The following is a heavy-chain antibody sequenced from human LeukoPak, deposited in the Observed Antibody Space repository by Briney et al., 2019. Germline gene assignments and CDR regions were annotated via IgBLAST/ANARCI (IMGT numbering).Heavy chain of an antibody. V-gene: IGHV4-4*07. D-gene: IGHD6-13*01. Sequence: SSETLSLTCTVSGGSISSYYWSWIRQPAGKGLEWIGRIYTSGSTNYNPSLKSRVTMSVDTSKNQFSLKLSSVTAADTAVYYCASSSSSWYPYYFDYWGQGTLVTVSS. J-gene: IGHJ4*02. CDR3: ASSSSSWYPYYFDY. CDR1: GGSISSYY. CDR2: IYTSGST.